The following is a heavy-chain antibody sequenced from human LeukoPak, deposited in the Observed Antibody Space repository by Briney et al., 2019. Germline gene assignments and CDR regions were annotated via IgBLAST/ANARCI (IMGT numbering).Heavy chain of an antibody. V-gene: IGHV3-53*01. Sequence: GGSLRLSCAASGFTFSSACMTWVRQTPGRGLEWVSVIYSGGGTYYADSVKGRFTISRDSSKNSLYLQMNSLRAEDTAVYYCARGPKGKYYFDYWGQGTLVPVSS. J-gene: IGHJ4*02. CDR3: ARGPKGKYYFDY. CDR2: IYSGGGT. CDR1: GFTFSSAC.